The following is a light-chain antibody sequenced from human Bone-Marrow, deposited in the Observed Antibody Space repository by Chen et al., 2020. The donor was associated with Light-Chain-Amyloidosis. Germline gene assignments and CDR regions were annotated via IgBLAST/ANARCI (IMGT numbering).Light chain of an antibody. CDR1: DLPTKY. Sequence: SYELTQPPSVSVSPGQTARITCSGDDLPTKYAYWYQQKPGQAPVLVIHRDTERPSGVSVRFSALRAARTVTLSMSGGRAGEEAGKLCQSADNSGDYEVLFGGGTKMTVL. V-gene: IGLV3-25*02. J-gene: IGLJ3*02. CDR3: QSADNSGDYEVL. CDR2: RDT.